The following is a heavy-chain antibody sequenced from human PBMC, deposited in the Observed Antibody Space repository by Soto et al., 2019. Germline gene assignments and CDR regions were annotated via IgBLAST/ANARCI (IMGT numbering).Heavy chain of an antibody. V-gene: IGHV3-7*05. J-gene: IGHJ4*02. Sequence: GGSLRLSCAASGFTFSSYWMSWVRQAPGKGLEWVANIKQDGSEKYYVDSVKGRFTISRDNAKNSLYLQMNSLRAEDTAVYYCARDTKTAMATTNFDYWGQGTPVTVFS. CDR2: IKQDGSEK. CDR1: GFTFSSYW. D-gene: IGHD5-18*01. CDR3: ARDTKTAMATTNFDY.